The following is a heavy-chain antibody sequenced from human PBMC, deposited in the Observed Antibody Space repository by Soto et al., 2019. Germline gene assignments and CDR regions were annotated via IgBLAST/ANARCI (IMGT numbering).Heavy chain of an antibody. D-gene: IGHD5-18*01. CDR3: ARDRYRWDTAMVSYYYYGMDV. Sequence: GGSLRLSCAASGFTFSSYGMHWVRQAPGKGLEWVAVIWYDGSEKYYTDSVKGRFTISRDNSKNTLYLQMNSLRAEDTAVYYCARDRYRWDTAMVSYYYYGMDVWGQGTTVTVSS. V-gene: IGHV3-33*08. CDR2: IWYDGSEK. J-gene: IGHJ6*02. CDR1: GFTFSSYG.